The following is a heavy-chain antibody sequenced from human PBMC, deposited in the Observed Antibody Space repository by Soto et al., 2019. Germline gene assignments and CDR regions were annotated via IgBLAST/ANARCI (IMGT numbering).Heavy chain of an antibody. Sequence: QVQLQESGPGLVKPSQTLSLTCTVSGGSISNGDYYWSWIRQPPGKGLEWIGYIYYSGSTYYNPSLKSRVTISVDTSKNQFSLKLSSVTAADTAVYYCARVDGSGYQPFDYWGQGTLVTVSS. D-gene: IGHD3-22*01. CDR2: IYYSGST. V-gene: IGHV4-30-4*01. CDR1: GGSISNGDYY. J-gene: IGHJ4*02. CDR3: ARVDGSGYQPFDY.